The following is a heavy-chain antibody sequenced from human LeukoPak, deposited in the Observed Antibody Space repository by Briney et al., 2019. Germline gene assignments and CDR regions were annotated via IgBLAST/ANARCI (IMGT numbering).Heavy chain of an antibody. Sequence: GGSLRLSCAASGFTFSSYWMNWVRQAPGQGLEWVGWINPNSGGTNYAQKFQGRVTMTRDTSISTAYMELSRLRSDDTAVYYCARELYYDNLTGYYMAHFDYWGQGTLVTVSS. CDR3: ARELYYDNLTGYYMAHFDY. CDR1: GFTFSSYW. CDR2: INPNSGGT. D-gene: IGHD3-9*01. J-gene: IGHJ4*02. V-gene: IGHV1-2*02.